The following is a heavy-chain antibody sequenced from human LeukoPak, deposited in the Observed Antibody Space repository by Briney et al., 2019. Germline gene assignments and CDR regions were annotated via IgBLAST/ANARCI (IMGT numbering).Heavy chain of an antibody. CDR2: IYPGDSDT. CDR1: GYIFASYW. J-gene: IGHJ4*02. CDR3: ASGTAASMGKFDY. V-gene: IGHV5-51*01. Sequence: GGSLKISCKASGYIFASYWIGWVGHMPRKGLEWMGFIYPGDSDTRYSPSFQGQVTISADKSISTAYLQWSSLKASDTAMYYCASGTAASMGKFDYWGQGTLVTVSS. D-gene: IGHD6-13*01.